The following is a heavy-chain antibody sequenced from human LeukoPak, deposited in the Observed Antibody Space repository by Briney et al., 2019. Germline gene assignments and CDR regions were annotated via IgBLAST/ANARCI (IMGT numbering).Heavy chain of an antibody. CDR1: GFTFSSSW. CDR3: ARLHRRQFTSFDY. D-gene: IGHD4-11*01. J-gene: IGHJ4*02. V-gene: IGHV3-74*01. CDR2: INSDGSST. Sequence: GGSLRLSCAASGFTFSSSWMHWVRQAPGKGLVWVSHINSDGSSTAYADSVKGRFTISRDSSNNTLYLQMNSLRADDTAVYYCARLHRRQFTSFDYWGQGTLITVS.